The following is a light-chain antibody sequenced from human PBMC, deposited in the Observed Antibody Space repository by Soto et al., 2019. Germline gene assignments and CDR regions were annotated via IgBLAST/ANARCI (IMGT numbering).Light chain of an antibody. V-gene: IGKV1-5*03. J-gene: IGKJ1*01. Sequence: DIQMTQSPSTLSASVKDRVTITCRASQSIGGWLAWYQQKPGKAPKLLIYKASTLESGVPSRFSGSGSGTEFTLSISSLQPDDFAAYYCLQYNSYSWTFGQGTKVEIK. CDR2: KAS. CDR3: LQYNSYSWT. CDR1: QSIGGW.